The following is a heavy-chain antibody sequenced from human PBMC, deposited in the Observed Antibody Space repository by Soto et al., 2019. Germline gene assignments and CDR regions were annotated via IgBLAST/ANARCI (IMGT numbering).Heavy chain of an antibody. CDR3: ARDEPFITGTTPAFDI. Sequence: GGSLRLSCAASGFNFNSYTINWVRQAPGKRLEWLSSISSSGYIFSTDSVRGRFTISRDNAKNSVYLQMNSLRAEDTAVYYCARDEPFITGTTPAFDIWGQGTMVTVSS. J-gene: IGHJ3*02. CDR1: GFNFNSYT. V-gene: IGHV3-21*01. CDR2: ISSSGYI. D-gene: IGHD1-20*01.